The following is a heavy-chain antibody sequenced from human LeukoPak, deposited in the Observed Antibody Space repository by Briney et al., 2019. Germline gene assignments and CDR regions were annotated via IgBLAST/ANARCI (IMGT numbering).Heavy chain of an antibody. Sequence: PSETLSLTCTVSGVSISSGRYYWAWIRQPPGKGLECIERVPYSGSTYYDLSFNGRVTLSGASSRNQFSLRLSSVTAADTAVYYCARQTIETTLGGVPDYFDPWGQGTPVTVSS. CDR1: GVSISSGRYY. D-gene: IGHD3-16*01. CDR3: ARQTIETTLGGVPDYFDP. J-gene: IGHJ5*02. V-gene: IGHV4-39*07. CDR2: VPYSGST.